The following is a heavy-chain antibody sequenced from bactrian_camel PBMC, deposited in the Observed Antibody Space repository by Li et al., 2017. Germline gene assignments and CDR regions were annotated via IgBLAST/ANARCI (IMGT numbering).Heavy chain of an antibody. CDR1: GYTSSSVC. V-gene: IGHV3S25*01. CDR2: GNNGGSNP. Sequence: GGSVQAGGSLRLSCAVSGYTSSSVCMGWFRVAPGKEREGVARIYTAGNNGGSNPYYAVSVRDRFTISRENASNSVYLQMNSLKTEDTAVYYCATVAGLYLNLNYWGQGTQVTVS. CDR3: ATVAGLYLNLNY. J-gene: IGHJ4*01. D-gene: IGHD6*01.